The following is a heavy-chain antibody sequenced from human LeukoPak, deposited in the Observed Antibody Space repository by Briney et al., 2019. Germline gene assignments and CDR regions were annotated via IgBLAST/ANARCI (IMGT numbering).Heavy chain of an antibody. J-gene: IGHJ3*02. V-gene: IGHV3-74*01. CDR3: AGEDVPLFKDAFDI. CDR2: FKWDGIV. CDR1: GFSLSTFS. Sequence: PGGSLTLSCAASGFSLSTFSMHWVRPVPGKGLVWVSRFKWDGIVSYADCVKGRFTIPRDNAKNTVLLQMNSLRAEDTALYYCAGEDVPLFKDAFDIWGQGTMVTVSS. D-gene: IGHD2-2*01.